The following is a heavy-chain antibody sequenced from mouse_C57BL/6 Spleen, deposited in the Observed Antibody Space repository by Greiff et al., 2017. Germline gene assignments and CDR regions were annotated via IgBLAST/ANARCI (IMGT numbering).Heavy chain of an antibody. Sequence: QVQLKESGPELVKPGASVKISCKASGYAFSSSWMNWVKQRPGKGLEWIGRIYPGDGDTNYNGKFKGKATLTADKSSSTAYMQLSSLTSEDSAVYFCARERLITDFDYWGQVTTLTVSS. CDR2: IYPGDGDT. D-gene: IGHD2-4*01. V-gene: IGHV1-82*01. CDR3: ARERLITDFDY. J-gene: IGHJ2*01. CDR1: GYAFSSSW.